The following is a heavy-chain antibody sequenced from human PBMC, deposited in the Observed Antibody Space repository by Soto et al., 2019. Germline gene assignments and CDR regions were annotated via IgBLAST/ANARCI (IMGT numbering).Heavy chain of an antibody. CDR3: AKDPDIQLWQPHFDY. J-gene: IGHJ4*02. V-gene: IGHV3-23*01. D-gene: IGHD5-18*01. CDR1: GFTFSSYA. CDR2: ITGSGGST. Sequence: PGGSLRLSCAASGFTFSSYAMSWVRQAPGKGLEWVSAITGSGGSTHYADSVKGRFTISRDNSKNTLYLQMHSLRAEDTAVYYCAKDPDIQLWQPHFDYWGQGTLVTVSS.